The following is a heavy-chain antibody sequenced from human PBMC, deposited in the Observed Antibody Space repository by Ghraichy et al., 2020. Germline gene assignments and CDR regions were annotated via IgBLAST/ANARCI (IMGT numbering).Heavy chain of an antibody. CDR1: GFTVSNNY. D-gene: IGHD4-17*01. CDR3: ASHYGDYVDAFDI. CDR2: IYSGGTT. Sequence: GGSLRLSCAASGFTVSNNYMSWVRQAPGKGLEWLSVIYSGGTTYYADSVKGRFIISRDNSKNPLYLQMNSRRAEDTAVYYCASHYGDYVDAFDIWGQGTMVTVSS. V-gene: IGHV3-53*01. J-gene: IGHJ3*02.